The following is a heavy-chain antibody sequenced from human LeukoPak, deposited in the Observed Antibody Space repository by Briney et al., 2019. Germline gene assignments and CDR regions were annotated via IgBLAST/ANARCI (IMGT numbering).Heavy chain of an antibody. CDR1: GGSISSSSYY. CDR3: ARGGGIQLWFFDY. V-gene: IGHV3-11*04. Sequence: LSLTCTVSGGSISSSSYYWGWIRQPPGKGLEWVSYISSSGNSREYADSVKGRFTISRDNARDSLHLQMNSLRAEDTAVYYCARGGGIQLWFFDYWGQGTLVTVSS. J-gene: IGHJ4*02. CDR2: ISSSGNSR. D-gene: IGHD5-18*01.